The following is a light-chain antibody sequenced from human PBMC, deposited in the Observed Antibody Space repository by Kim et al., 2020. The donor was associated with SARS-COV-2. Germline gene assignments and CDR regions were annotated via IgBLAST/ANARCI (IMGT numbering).Light chain of an antibody. CDR2: DVS. Sequence: GQSITISCTGTSSDVGGYNYVSWYQQHPGKAAKLMIYDVSNRPSGVSTRFSGSKSGNTASLTISGLQAEDEADYYCSSYASSSTVVFGGGTQLTVL. CDR1: SSDVGGYNY. J-gene: IGLJ2*01. V-gene: IGLV2-14*03. CDR3: SSYASSSTVV.